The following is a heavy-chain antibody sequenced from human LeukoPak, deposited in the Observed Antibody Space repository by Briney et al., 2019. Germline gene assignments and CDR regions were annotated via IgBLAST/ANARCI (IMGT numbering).Heavy chain of an antibody. J-gene: IGHJ4*02. CDR3: ARHRGYSYYFDY. V-gene: IGHV4-39*01. CDR1: GGSISGSNYY. Sequence: PSETLSLTCTVSGGSISGSNYYWGWIRQPPGKGLEWIGSIYYSGSTYYNPSLKSRVTIFVDTSKNQFSLKVRSVTAADTAVYYCARHRGYSYYFDYWGQGTLVTVSS. D-gene: IGHD3-22*01. CDR2: IYYSGST.